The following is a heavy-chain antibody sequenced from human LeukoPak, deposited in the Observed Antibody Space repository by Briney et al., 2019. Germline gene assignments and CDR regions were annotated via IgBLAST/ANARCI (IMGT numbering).Heavy chain of an antibody. D-gene: IGHD2-2*01. CDR2: IRYDGNNK. V-gene: IGHV3-30*02. Sequence: GGSLRLSCAASGFTFISYGMHWVRQAPGKGLEWVAFIRYDGNNKYYVDSVKGRFTISRDNSKNTLYLQMNSLRAEDTAVYYCAKAPVGPAAIGYYMDVWGKGTTVTVSS. CDR1: GFTFISYG. J-gene: IGHJ6*03. CDR3: AKAPVGPAAIGYYMDV.